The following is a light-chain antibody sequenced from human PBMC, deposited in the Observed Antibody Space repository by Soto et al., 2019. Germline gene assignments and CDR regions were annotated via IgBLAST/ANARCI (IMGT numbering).Light chain of an antibody. J-gene: IGKJ2*01. Sequence: DIVLTQSPGTLSLSPGERATLSCRASQSVSRSYLAWYQQKPGQAPRILIYGASIRATGIPDRFSGSGSGTDFTLTISRLEPEDFAEYYCQQYGSSSYTFGQGTKLEIK. CDR2: GAS. V-gene: IGKV3-20*01. CDR1: QSVSRSY. CDR3: QQYGSSSYT.